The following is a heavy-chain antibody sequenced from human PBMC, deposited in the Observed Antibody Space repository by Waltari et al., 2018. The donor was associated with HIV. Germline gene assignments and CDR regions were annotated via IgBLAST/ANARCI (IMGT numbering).Heavy chain of an antibody. CDR2: IYYSGST. Sequence: QVQLQESGPGLVKPSETLSLTCTVSGGSISSYSWSWIRQPPGKGLEWIGYIYYSGSTNYNPSLKSRVTISVDTSKNQFSLKLSSVTAADTAVYYCARGRSYFDYWGQGTLVTVSS. V-gene: IGHV4-59*01. CDR1: GGSISSYS. J-gene: IGHJ4*02. CDR3: ARGRSYFDY.